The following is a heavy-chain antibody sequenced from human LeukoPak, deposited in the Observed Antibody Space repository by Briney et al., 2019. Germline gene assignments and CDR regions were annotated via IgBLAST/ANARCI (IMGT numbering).Heavy chain of an antibody. V-gene: IGHV3-7*01. D-gene: IGHD3/OR15-3a*01. CDR1: GFIFSSRW. J-gene: IGHJ4*02. Sequence: GGSLRLSCAASGFIFSSRWMHWVRQSPGKGLEWVANINKDGSAKYYVDSVKGRLTISRDNAKNSVYLQMNSLRLEDTALYYCVRGTGFILDSWGQGTLVTVSA. CDR3: VRGTGFILDS. CDR2: INKDGSAK.